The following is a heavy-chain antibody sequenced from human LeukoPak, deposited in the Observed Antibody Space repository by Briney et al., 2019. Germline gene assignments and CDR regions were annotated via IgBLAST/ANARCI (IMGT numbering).Heavy chain of an antibody. CDR2: ISPSGDST. V-gene: IGHV3-23*01. J-gene: IGHJ3*02. Sequence: GGSLRLSCAASGFTFSTYTVSWVRQAPGKGLEWVSGISPSGDSTYYADSVKGRFTISRDNTKNTMYLQMSSLRAEDTAVYYCAKGERWLHAFDIWGQGTMVTVSS. D-gene: IGHD4-23*01. CDR1: GFTFSTYT. CDR3: AKGERWLHAFDI.